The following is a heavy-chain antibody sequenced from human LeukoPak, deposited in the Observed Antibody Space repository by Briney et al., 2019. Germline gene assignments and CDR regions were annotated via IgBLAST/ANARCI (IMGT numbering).Heavy chain of an antibody. J-gene: IGHJ4*02. Sequence: PGGSLRLSCAASGFTFSSYGMHWVRQAPGKGLEWVAFIRHDGSNKYYADSVKGRFTISRDNSKNTLYLQVNSLRAEDTAVYYCAFYFGLQPVPDYWGQGTLVTVSS. D-gene: IGHD3-9*01. V-gene: IGHV3-30*02. CDR3: AFYFGLQPVPDY. CDR2: IRHDGSNK. CDR1: GFTFSSYG.